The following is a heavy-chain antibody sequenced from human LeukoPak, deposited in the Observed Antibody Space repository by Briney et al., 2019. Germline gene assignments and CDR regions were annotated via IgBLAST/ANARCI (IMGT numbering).Heavy chain of an antibody. Sequence: GGSLRPSCAASGFIFSNYAMNWVRQAPGKGLEWVSTISDSGHRTYYADSVKARVTISRDNSKNTVFLQMSSLRADDTAVYYCAKDRRAGNFDYWGQGTLVTVSS. J-gene: IGHJ4*02. CDR3: AKDRRAGNFDY. V-gene: IGHV3-23*01. D-gene: IGHD3-10*01. CDR1: GFIFSNYA. CDR2: ISDSGHRT.